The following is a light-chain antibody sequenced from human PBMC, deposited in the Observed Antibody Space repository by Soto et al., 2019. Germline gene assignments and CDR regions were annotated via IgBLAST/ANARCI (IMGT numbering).Light chain of an antibody. J-gene: IGKJ1*01. CDR3: QQYGSSGT. CDR2: GAS. Sequence: EIFMTQSQSTLSVSSVEIATLSCRASQSVSNNYLAWYQQKPGQAPRLLIYGASNRATGIPDRFSGSGSGTDFTLTISRLEPEDFAVYYCQQYGSSGTFGQGTKVDIK. CDR1: QSVSNNY. V-gene: IGKV3-20*01.